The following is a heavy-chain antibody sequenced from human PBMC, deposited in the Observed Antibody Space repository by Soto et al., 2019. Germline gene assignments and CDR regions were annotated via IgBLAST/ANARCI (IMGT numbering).Heavy chain of an antibody. CDR3: DSIPPHYRGYESYYFDY. V-gene: IGHV4-30-4*01. D-gene: IGHD5-12*01. Sequence: PSETLSLTCTVSGGSISSGYYYWSWIRQPPGKGLEWIGYIYYSGSTYYNPSLKSRVTISVDTSKNQFSLKLSSVTAADTAVYYCDSIPPHYRGYESYYFDYGGQGTPVTVS. J-gene: IGHJ4*02. CDR1: GGSISSGYYY. CDR2: IYYSGST.